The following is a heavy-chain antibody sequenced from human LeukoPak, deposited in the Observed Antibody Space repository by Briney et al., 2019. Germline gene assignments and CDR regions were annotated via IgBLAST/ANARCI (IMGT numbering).Heavy chain of an antibody. D-gene: IGHD5-12*01. CDR1: GFTFRSYA. J-gene: IGHJ4*02. Sequence: GGSLRLSCAASGFTFRSYAMSWVRQVPGKGLVWVSSISGSGDSADYADSVKGRFTISRDNSKNTLYLQMNSLRAEDTAVYYCAKDWLATIGSFDYWGQGTLVTVSS. CDR3: AKDWLATIGSFDY. V-gene: IGHV3-23*01. CDR2: ISGSGDSA.